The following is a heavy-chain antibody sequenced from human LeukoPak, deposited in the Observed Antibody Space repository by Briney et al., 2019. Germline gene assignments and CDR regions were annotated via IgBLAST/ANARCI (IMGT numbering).Heavy chain of an antibody. CDR1: GGSISSSTYY. J-gene: IGHJ5*02. V-gene: IGHV4-39*07. CDR2: IYYSGNT. CDR3: VRVGIAVAEGWFDP. D-gene: IGHD6-19*01. Sequence: SETLSLTCTVSGGSISSSTYYWGWIRQPPGKGLEWIGSIYYSGNTYSNPSLRSRVIISVDTSNNQFSLKLGSVTAADTAVYHCVRVGIAVAEGWFDPWGQGTLVTVSS.